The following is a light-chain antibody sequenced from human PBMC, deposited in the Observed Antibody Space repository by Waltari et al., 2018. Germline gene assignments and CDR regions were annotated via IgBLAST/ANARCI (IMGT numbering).Light chain of an antibody. J-gene: IGKJ4*01. V-gene: IGKV3-15*01. CDR1: QRVTNN. CDR3: QQYNNWPLT. CDR2: RAS. Sequence: EIVMTQSPATLSLSPGERATLPCRASQRVTNNLAWYQQKPGQAPRLLIYRASTRATSIPARISGSGSGTEFTLTISSLQSEDFAFYYCQQYNNWPLTFGGGTKVEIK.